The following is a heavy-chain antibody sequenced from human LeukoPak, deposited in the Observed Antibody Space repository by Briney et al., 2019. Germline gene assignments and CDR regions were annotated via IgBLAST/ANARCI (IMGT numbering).Heavy chain of an antibody. CDR3: ASGGNGDYYFDS. Sequence: SETLSLTCTVSGGAISTIYWSWIRQPPGKGLEWIGYIYYRGSTDYNPSLKSRVTISVDTSKNQFFLKLSSVTAADTAVYYCASGGNGDYYFDSWGQGSLVTVSS. J-gene: IGHJ4*02. CDR2: IYYRGST. CDR1: GGAISTIY. D-gene: IGHD4-17*01. V-gene: IGHV4-59*08.